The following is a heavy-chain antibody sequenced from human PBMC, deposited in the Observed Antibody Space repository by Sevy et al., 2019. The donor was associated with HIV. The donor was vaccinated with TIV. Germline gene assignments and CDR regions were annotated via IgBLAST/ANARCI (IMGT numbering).Heavy chain of an antibody. J-gene: IGHJ4*02. D-gene: IGHD3-10*01. CDR2: IYYNGTT. V-gene: IGHV4-59*01. Sequence: SETLSLTCTVSGGSFNDFYWSWIRQSPGRGLEWIGYIYYNGTTNSNPSLRWRVTISAQTSKSQISLRLNSVTAADTAVYYCARGKVLFDHWGQGIVVTVSS. CDR3: ARGKVLFDH. CDR1: GGSFNDFY.